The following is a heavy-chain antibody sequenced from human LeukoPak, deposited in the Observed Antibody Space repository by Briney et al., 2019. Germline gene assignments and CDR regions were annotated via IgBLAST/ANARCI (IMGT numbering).Heavy chain of an antibody. Sequence: EASVKVSCKASGYTFPTYGISWVRQPLGQGLEWMGWISVYNGNTNYAQKLQGRVTMTTDTSTSTAYMELRSLRSDDTAVYYCARYSSSWYSGWFDPCGQGTLVTVSS. J-gene: IGHJ5*02. V-gene: IGHV1-18*01. CDR3: ARYSSSWYSGWFDP. CDR2: ISVYNGNT. D-gene: IGHD6-13*01. CDR1: GYTFPTYG.